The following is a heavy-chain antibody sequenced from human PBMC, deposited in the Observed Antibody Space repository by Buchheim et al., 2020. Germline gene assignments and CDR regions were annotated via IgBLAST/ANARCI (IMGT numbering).Heavy chain of an antibody. J-gene: IGHJ4*02. CDR2: INPSGGST. D-gene: IGHD2-15*01. V-gene: IGHV1-46*01. CDR3: ARESDCSGGSCSTFKREWYFDY. Sequence: QVQLVQSGAEVKKPGASVKVSCKASGYTFTSYYMHWVRQAPGQGLEWMGIINPSGGSTSYAQKFQGRVTMTRDTSTSTVYMELSSLRSEDTAVYYCARESDCSGGSCSTFKREWYFDYWGQGTL. CDR1: GYTFTSYY.